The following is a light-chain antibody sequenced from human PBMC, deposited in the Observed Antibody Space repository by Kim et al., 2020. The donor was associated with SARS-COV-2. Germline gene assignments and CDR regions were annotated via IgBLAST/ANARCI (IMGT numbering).Light chain of an antibody. V-gene: IGKV3-20*01. J-gene: IGKJ1*01. CDR2: GAS. CDR3: HQHGSSPTWT. CDR1: QSVSSSY. Sequence: EIVLTQSPGTLSLSPGERATLSCRASQSVSSSYLAWYQQKPGQAPRPRIYGASSRATGIPDRSSGSGSGTDFTLTISRLEPEAFAVYSCHQHGSSPTWTFGQGTKVDIK.